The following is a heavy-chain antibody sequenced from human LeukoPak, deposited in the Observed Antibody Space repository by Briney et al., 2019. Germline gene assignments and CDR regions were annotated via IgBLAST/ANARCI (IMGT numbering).Heavy chain of an antibody. J-gene: IGHJ4*02. Sequence: GSSVKVSCKASGGTFSSYAISWVRQAPGQGLEWMGRIIPILSIANYAQKFQGRVTITADKSTSTAYMELSSLRSEDTAVYYCARDFWSGYPNNFDYWGQGTLVTVSS. CDR3: ARDFWSGYPNNFDY. CDR1: GGTFSSYA. CDR2: IIPILSIA. D-gene: IGHD3-3*01. V-gene: IGHV1-69*04.